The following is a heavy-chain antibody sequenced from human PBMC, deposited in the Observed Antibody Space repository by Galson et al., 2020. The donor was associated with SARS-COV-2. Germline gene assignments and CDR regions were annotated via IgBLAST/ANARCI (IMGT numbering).Heavy chain of an antibody. D-gene: IGHD1-1*01. CDR3: ARVGGNDGWNWFDP. CDR2: IYYSGGT. V-gene: IGHV4-59*01. Sequence: SETLFLTCSVSGGSMSKYYWSWIRQSPGKGLEWIGNIYYSGGTKYNPSLKSRVSMSVDTSEYQFSLKLNSVTAADTAVYYCARVGGNDGWNWFDPWGQGTLVTVSS. J-gene: IGHJ5*02. CDR1: GGSMSKYY.